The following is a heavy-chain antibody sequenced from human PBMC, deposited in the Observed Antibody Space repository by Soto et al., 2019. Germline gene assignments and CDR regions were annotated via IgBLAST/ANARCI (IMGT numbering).Heavy chain of an antibody. V-gene: IGHV3-21*02. CDR1: GFPFSAYA. J-gene: IGHJ5*02. CDR3: ARDVSAQRWLSVGFDP. Sequence: EVQLVESGGGLVKPGGSLRLSCAASGFPFSAYALNWVRQAPGKGLEWVSSMSSGGNYVYYAGSVKGRFTISRDNAKTSLFLQMNSLRVEDTAVYYCARDVSAQRWLSVGFDPWGQGTLSPSPQ. CDR2: MSSGGNYV. D-gene: IGHD4-17*01.